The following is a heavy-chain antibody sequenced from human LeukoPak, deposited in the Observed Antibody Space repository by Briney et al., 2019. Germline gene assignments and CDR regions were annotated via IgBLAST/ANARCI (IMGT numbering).Heavy chain of an antibody. J-gene: IGHJ4*02. CDR2: ISSGSSSI. CDR3: ARGRATGRSGGDY. D-gene: IGHD3-9*01. V-gene: IGHV3-48*02. Sequence: GGSLRLSCAASGFTFSSCSMNWVHQAPGKGLEWVSYISSGSSSIYYADSVKGRFTISRDNAENSLYLQMNSLRDEDTAVYYCARGRATGRSGGDYWGQGTLVIVSS. CDR1: GFTFSSCS.